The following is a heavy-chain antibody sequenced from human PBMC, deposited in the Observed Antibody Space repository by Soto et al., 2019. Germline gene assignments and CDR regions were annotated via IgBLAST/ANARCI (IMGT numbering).Heavy chain of an antibody. CDR3: AREARYFDWSRAFDY. CDR2: ISYDGSNK. D-gene: IGHD3-9*01. V-gene: IGHV3-30*03. Sequence: PGGSLRLSCAASGFTFSSYGMHWVRQAPGKGLEWVAVISYDGSNKYYADSVKGRFTISRDNSKNTLYLQMNSLRAEDTAVYYCAREARYFDWSRAFDYWGQGTLVTVSS. J-gene: IGHJ4*02. CDR1: GFTFSSYG.